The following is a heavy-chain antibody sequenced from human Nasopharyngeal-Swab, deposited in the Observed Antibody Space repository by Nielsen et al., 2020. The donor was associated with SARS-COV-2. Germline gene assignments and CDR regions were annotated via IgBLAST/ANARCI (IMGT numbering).Heavy chain of an antibody. D-gene: IGHD4-17*01. Sequence: SETLSLTCTVSGGSISSYYWSWIRQPPGKGLEWIGYSYYSGSTNYNPSLKSRVTISVDTTKNQFSLKLSSVTAADTAVYYCAREADGDYYFDYWGKGTLVTVSS. CDR2: SYYSGST. CDR3: AREADGDYYFDY. J-gene: IGHJ4*02. V-gene: IGHV4-59*01. CDR1: GGSISSYY.